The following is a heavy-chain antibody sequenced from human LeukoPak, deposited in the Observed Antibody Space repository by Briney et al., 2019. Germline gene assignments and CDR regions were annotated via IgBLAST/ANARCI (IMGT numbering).Heavy chain of an antibody. CDR2: IRYDGSNK. D-gene: IGHD3-9*01. CDR1: GFTFSSYG. CDR3: ARWRFDLQAFDI. J-gene: IGHJ3*02. V-gene: IGHV3-30*02. Sequence: PGGSLRLSCAASGFTFSSYGMHWVRQAPGKGLEWVAFIRYDGSNKYYADSVKGRFTISRDNSKNTLYLQMSSLRAEDTAVYYCARWRFDLQAFDIWGQGTMVTVSS.